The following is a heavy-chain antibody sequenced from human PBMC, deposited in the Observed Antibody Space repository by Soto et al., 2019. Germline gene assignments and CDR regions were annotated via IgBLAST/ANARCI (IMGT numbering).Heavy chain of an antibody. D-gene: IGHD1-7*01. V-gene: IGHV1-8*01. Sequence: QVQLVQSGAEVKKPGVSVKVSCKASGYTFTSYDIKWVRQATGQGLEWMGWMNPSTGSTGFAQKFQGRVTMISNTSISTAYLELSSLTSEDTAVYYFARGRLVAGTVDYWGQGTLVTVSS. J-gene: IGHJ4*02. CDR2: MNPSTGST. CDR3: ARGRLVAGTVDY. CDR1: GYTFTSYD.